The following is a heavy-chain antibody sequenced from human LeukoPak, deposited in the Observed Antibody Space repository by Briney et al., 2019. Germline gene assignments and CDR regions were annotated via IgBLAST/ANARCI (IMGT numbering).Heavy chain of an antibody. CDR3: ARGWFGELINY. CDR2: INHSGST. J-gene: IGHJ4*02. CDR1: GGSISSYY. Sequence: SETLSLTCTVSGGSISSYYWSWIRQPPGKGLEWIGEINHSGSTNYNPSLKSRVTISVDTSKNQLSLKVSSVTAADTAVYYCARGWFGELINYWGQGTLVTVSS. D-gene: IGHD3-10*01. V-gene: IGHV4-34*01.